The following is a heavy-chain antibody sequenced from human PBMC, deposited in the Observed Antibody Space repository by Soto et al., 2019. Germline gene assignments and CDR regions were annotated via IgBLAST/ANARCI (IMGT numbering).Heavy chain of an antibody. CDR2: IPYAGSNK. CDR1: GFTFSSYA. J-gene: IGHJ4*02. V-gene: IGHV3-30-3*01. CDR3: ASPRLSSDGTTPIDY. D-gene: IGHD1-1*01. Sequence: QVQLVESGGGVVQPGRSLRLSCAASGFTFSSYAMYWVRQAPGKGLEWVAAIPYAGSNKYYADSVKGRFTISRDNSKNTVYLPMNSLRPEDTAVYYCASPRLSSDGTTPIDYWGQGTLVIVSS.